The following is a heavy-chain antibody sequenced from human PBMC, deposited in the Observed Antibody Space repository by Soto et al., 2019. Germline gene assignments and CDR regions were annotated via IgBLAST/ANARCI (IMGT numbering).Heavy chain of an antibody. Sequence: SETLSLACTVSGGSISNYYWSWIRQPAGKGLEWLGRIHDSGSSAYNPSLKSRVTMSTDTSKNQFSLNLNSVTAADTAVYYCARGGASSKWLDPWGQGILVTVSS. CDR2: IHDSGSS. D-gene: IGHD6-13*01. J-gene: IGHJ5*02. V-gene: IGHV4-4*07. CDR1: GGSISNYY. CDR3: ARGGASSKWLDP.